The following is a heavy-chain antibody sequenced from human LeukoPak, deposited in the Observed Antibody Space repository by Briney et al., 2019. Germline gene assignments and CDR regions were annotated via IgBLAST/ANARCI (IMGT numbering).Heavy chain of an antibody. CDR3: ARSEELLGFYYFDY. J-gene: IGHJ4*02. V-gene: IGHV3-30*03. CDR1: GFTFSSYG. CDR2: ISYDGSNK. Sequence: GGSLRLSCAASGFTFSSYGMHWVRQAPGKGLEWVAVISYDGSNKYYADSVKGRFTISRDNSKNTLYLQMNSLRAEDTAVYYCARSEELLGFYYFDYWGQGTLVTVSS. D-gene: IGHD1-26*01.